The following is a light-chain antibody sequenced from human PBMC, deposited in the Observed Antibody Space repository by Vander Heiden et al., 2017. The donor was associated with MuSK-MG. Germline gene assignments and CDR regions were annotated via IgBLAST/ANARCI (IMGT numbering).Light chain of an antibody. Sequence: EIVLTQSPATLSLSPGERATLSCRASQSVSSYLAWYQQKPGQAHRLLIYDASNRATGILARFSGSGSGTDFTLTISSLEPEDFAVYYCQQRSNWLFTFGPGTKVDIK. CDR2: DAS. V-gene: IGKV3-11*01. CDR3: QQRSNWLFT. CDR1: QSVSSY. J-gene: IGKJ3*01.